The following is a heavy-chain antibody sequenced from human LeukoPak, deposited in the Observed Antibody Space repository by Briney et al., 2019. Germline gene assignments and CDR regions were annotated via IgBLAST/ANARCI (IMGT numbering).Heavy chain of an antibody. CDR2: SNSDGSST. Sequence: PGGSLRLSCVASGFTFSSYWMHWVRQAPGKGLVWVSRSNSDGSSTVYADSVEGRFTISRDNAKNTLYLQMNSLRAEDTAVYYCAKDRGYSYGSPDYWGQGTLVTVSS. V-gene: IGHV3-74*01. J-gene: IGHJ4*02. CDR1: GFTFSSYW. D-gene: IGHD5-18*01. CDR3: AKDRGYSYGSPDY.